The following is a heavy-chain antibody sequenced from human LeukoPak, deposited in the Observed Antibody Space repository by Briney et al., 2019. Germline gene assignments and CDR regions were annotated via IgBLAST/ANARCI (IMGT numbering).Heavy chain of an antibody. J-gene: IGHJ4*02. CDR2: IYYSGST. CDR3: ASQLLRDYYFDY. V-gene: IGHV4-39*01. CDR1: GGSISSYY. Sequence: SETLSLTCTVSGGSISSYYWGWIRQPPGKGLQWIGSIYYSGSTYYNPSLKSRVTISVDTSKNQFSLKLTSVTAADTAVYYCASQLLRDYYFDYWGQGTLVTVSS. D-gene: IGHD2-15*01.